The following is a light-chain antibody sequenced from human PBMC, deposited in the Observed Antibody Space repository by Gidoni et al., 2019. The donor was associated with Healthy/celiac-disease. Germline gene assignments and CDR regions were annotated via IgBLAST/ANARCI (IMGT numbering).Light chain of an antibody. J-gene: IGKJ2*01. CDR2: ASS. V-gene: IGKV1-39*01. Sequence: DIQMTQCPSSLSASVADRVTITFRASQSISSYSNCYQQNTGKAPKLLIYASSSLQSGVPSRFSGTAFGTDFTLLISSLHSDDFAIYHCHQSYSTPLYTFGQGTKMEIK. CDR1: QSISSY. CDR3: HQSYSTPLYT.